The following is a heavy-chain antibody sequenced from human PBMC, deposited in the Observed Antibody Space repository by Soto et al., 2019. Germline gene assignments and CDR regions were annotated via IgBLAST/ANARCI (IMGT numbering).Heavy chain of an antibody. CDR3: AKSPVYGGNSPYYFDY. CDR2: ISGSGGST. D-gene: IGHD2-21*02. Sequence: HPGGSLRLSCAASGFTFSSYAMSWVRQAPGKGLEWVSAISGSGGSTYYADSVKGRFTISRDNSKNTLYLQMNSLRAEDTAVYYCAKSPVYGGNSPYYFDYWGQGTLVTVSS. J-gene: IGHJ4*02. CDR1: GFTFSSYA. V-gene: IGHV3-23*01.